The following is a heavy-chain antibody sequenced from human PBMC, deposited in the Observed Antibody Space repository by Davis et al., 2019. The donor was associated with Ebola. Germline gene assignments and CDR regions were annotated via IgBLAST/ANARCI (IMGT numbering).Heavy chain of an antibody. V-gene: IGHV1-69*06. CDR1: GGTFSSYA. J-gene: IGHJ4*02. Sequence: SVKVSCKASGGTFSSYAISWVRQAPGQGLEWMGGIIPIFGTANYAQKFQGRVTITADKSTSTAYMELSSLRSDDTAVYYCARGITMVRSDVWFDYWGQGTLVTVSS. CDR2: IIPIFGTA. CDR3: ARGITMVRSDVWFDY. D-gene: IGHD3-10*01.